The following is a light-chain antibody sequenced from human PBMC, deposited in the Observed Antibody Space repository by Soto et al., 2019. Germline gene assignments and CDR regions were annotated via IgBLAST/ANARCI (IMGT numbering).Light chain of an antibody. J-gene: IGLJ1*01. V-gene: IGLV2-14*01. CDR2: DVS. Sequence: QSALTQPASVSGSPGQSITISCTGTSSDVGAYNYDSWYQQYPGEAPKVIIYDVSHRPARVSNRFSGSKSGNTASLTISGLQTQDEADYYCSSYTSATTYVFGTGTKVTVL. CDR3: SSYTSATTYV. CDR1: SSDVGAYNY.